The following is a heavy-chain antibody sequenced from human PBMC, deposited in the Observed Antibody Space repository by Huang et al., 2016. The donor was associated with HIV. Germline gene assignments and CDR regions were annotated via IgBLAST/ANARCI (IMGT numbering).Heavy chain of an antibody. CDR3: ARPRMTATSSDSTWGFFDS. J-gene: IGHJ4*02. CDR1: VGSLSEYY. V-gene: IGHV4-34*01. D-gene: IGHD2-21*02. CDR2: LNHRGLS. Sequence: QVQLHQWGAGLLKPSGALSLKCAVYVGSLSEYYWTWIRLSPGKRLEWIGELNHRGLSTYSPSLRSRVTMSVDMSKNQFSLNLTSRTAADTAVYYCARPRMTATSSDSTWGFFDSWGQGTLVIVSS.